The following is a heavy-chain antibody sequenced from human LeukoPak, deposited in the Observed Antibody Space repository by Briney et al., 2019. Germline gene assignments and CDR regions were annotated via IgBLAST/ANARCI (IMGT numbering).Heavy chain of an antibody. CDR2: MNPNSGNT. Sequence: ASVKVSCKASGYTFTSYDINWVRQATGRGLEWMGWMNPNSGNTGYAQKLQGRVTMTRNTSISTAYMELSSLRSEDTAVYYCARYFYYYYGMDVWGQGTTVTVSS. J-gene: IGHJ6*02. CDR3: ARYFYYYYGMDV. V-gene: IGHV1-8*01. CDR1: GYTFTSYD.